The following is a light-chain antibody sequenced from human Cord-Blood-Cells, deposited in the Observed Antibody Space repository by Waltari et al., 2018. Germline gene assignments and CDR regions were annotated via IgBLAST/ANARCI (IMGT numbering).Light chain of an antibody. J-gene: IGKJ1*01. CDR2: SAS. Sequence: DIVMTQSPDSLAVSLGERATINCKSSQSVLYSANNKNYLTWYQEKPGQPPKLLIYSASTRESGVPERFSGSGSGTDFTLTISSLQAEDVAVYYCQQYYSTPWTFGQGTKVEIK. V-gene: IGKV4-1*01. CDR3: QQYYSTPWT. CDR1: QSVLYSANNKNY.